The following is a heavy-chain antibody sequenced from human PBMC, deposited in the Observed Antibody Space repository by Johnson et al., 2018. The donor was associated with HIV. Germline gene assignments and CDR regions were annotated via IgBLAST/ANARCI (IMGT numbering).Heavy chain of an antibody. CDR3: AKDASGSYSRAQSISDAFDI. V-gene: IGHV3-13*01. J-gene: IGHJ3*02. CDR1: GFTFSSYD. CDR2: IGTAGDT. Sequence: MQLVESGGGLVPPGGSLRLSCAASGFTFSSYDMHWVRQATGKGLEWVSAIGTAGDTYYADSVKGRFTISRDNSKNSLYLQMNSLRTEDTALYYCAKDASGSYSRAQSISDAFDIWGQGTMVTVSS. D-gene: IGHD1-26*01.